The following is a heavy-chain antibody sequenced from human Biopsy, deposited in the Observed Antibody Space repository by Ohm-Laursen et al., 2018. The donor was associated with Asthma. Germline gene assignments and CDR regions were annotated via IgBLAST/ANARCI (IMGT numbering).Heavy chain of an antibody. CDR3: AKWDTYYDFWSGYYTRYNYYYYGMDV. V-gene: IGHV3-30*18. Sequence: SLRLSCLASGFTFSSYGMHWVRQAPGKGLEWVAVISYDGSNKYYADSVKGRFTISRDNSKNTLYLQMNSLRAEDTAVYYCAKWDTYYDFWSGYYTRYNYYYYGMDVWGQGTTATVSS. CDR1: GFTFSSYG. CDR2: ISYDGSNK. J-gene: IGHJ6*02. D-gene: IGHD3-3*01.